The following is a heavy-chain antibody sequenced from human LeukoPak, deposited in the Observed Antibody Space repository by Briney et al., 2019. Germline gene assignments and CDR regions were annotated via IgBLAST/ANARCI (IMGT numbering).Heavy chain of an antibody. Sequence: GGSLRLSCAASGFTFSSYSMNWVRQAPGKGLEWVSSISSSSSYIYYADSVKGRFTISRDNAKNSLYLQMNSLRAEDTAVHYCAREDSGYNWNDVDYWGQGTLVTVSS. J-gene: IGHJ4*02. V-gene: IGHV3-21*01. CDR1: GFTFSSYS. D-gene: IGHD1-1*01. CDR3: AREDSGYNWNDVDY. CDR2: ISSSSSYI.